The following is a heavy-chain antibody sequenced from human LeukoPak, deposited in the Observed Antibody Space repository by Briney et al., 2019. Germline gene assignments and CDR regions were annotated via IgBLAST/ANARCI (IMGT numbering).Heavy chain of an antibody. CDR2: ISSSGSTI. V-gene: IGHV3-48*03. CDR3: ARDSYGSGSYYTSYYYYMDV. CDR1: GFTFSSYE. D-gene: IGHD3-10*01. Sequence: GGSLRLSCAASGFTFSSYEMNWVRQAPGKGLEWVSYISSSGSTIYYADSVKGRFTISRDNAKNSLYLQMNSLRAEDTAVYYCARDSYGSGSYYTSYYYYMDVWGKGTTVTVSS. J-gene: IGHJ6*03.